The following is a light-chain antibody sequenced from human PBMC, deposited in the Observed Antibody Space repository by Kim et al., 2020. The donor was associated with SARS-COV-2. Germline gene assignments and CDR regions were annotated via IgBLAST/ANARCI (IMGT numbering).Light chain of an antibody. CDR3: QQYYNWPPLT. J-gene: IGKJ4*01. Sequence: SPEERATLSCRASQSVSNNLAWYQQKPGHAPRLLIYGASTRATGIPARFSGSESGTEFTLTISSLQSEDFALYYCQQYYNWPPLTFGGGTKVDIK. V-gene: IGKV3-15*01. CDR2: GAS. CDR1: QSVSNN.